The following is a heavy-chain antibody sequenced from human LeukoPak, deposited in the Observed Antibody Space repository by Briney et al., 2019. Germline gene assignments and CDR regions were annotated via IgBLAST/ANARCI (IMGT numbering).Heavy chain of an antibody. J-gene: IGHJ4*02. Sequence: GRSPRLSCAASGFTFSSYGMHWVRQAPGKGLEWVAVIWYDGSNKYYADSVKGRFTISRDNSKNTLYLQMNSLRAEDTAVYYCARDGMIVVARGYFDYWGQGTLVTVSS. V-gene: IGHV3-33*01. CDR2: IWYDGSNK. CDR1: GFTFSSYG. CDR3: ARDGMIVVARGYFDY. D-gene: IGHD3-22*01.